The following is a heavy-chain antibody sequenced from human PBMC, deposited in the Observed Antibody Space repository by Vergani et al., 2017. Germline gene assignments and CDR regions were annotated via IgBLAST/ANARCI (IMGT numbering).Heavy chain of an antibody. V-gene: IGHV1-69*01. CDR3: ARDGGDTAMEYLFDY. CDR2: INPIFGTA. D-gene: IGHD5-18*01. J-gene: IGHJ4*02. Sequence: QVQLVQSGAEVKKPGSSVKVSCKASGGTFSSYAISWVRQAPGQGLEWMGGINPIFGTANYAQKFQGRVTITADESTSTAYMELSSLRSEDTAVYYGARDGGDTAMEYLFDYWGQGTLVTVSS. CDR1: GGTFSSYA.